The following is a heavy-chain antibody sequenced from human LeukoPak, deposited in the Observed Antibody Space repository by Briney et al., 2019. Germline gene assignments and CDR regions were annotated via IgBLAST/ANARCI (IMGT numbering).Heavy chain of an antibody. J-gene: IGHJ5*02. CDR3: ARPLGYCSDSRCPQSWFDP. V-gene: IGHV4-4*02. CDR2: INHSGRT. CDR1: GGSISSSNW. Sequence: SETLSLTCAVSGGSISSSNWWSWVRQPPGKGLEWIGEINHSGRTNYNPSLKSRVTISVDTSKNQFSLKLSSVTAADTAVYYCARPLGYCSDSRCPQSWFDPWGQGTLVTVSS. D-gene: IGHD2-15*01.